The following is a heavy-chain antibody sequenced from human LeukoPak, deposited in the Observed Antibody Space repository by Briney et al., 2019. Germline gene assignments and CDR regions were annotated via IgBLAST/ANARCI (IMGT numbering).Heavy chain of an antibody. CDR1: GFTFSSYS. D-gene: IGHD6-13*01. Sequence: PGGSLRLSCAASGFTFSSYSMNWVRQAPGKGLEWVSGISWNSGSIGYADSVKGRFTISRDNAKNSLYLQMNSLRAEDTALYYCAKSQLDDAFDIWGQGTMVTVSS. J-gene: IGHJ3*02. CDR2: ISWNSGSI. CDR3: AKSQLDDAFDI. V-gene: IGHV3-9*01.